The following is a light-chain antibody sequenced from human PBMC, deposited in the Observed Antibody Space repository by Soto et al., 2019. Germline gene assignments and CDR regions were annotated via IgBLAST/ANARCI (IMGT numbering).Light chain of an antibody. V-gene: IGKV3-20*01. CDR3: QQFET. CDR1: QSVSSN. Sequence: EIVMTPSPTILSLSPGERATLSCRASQSVSSNLAWYQQKPGQAPRLLIYGASYRATGIPDMFSGSGAGTDFTLTISRLEPEDVAVYYCQQFETFGQGTKVDIK. CDR2: GAS. J-gene: IGKJ1*01.